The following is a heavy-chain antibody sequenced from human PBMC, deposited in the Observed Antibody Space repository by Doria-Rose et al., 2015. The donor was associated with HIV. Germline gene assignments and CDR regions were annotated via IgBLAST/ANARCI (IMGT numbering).Heavy chain of an antibody. J-gene: IGHJ4*02. CDR1: GVSLSSPGMG. CDR3: ARIKSSRWYHKYYFDF. CDR2: IFSDDER. V-gene: IGHV2-26*01. D-gene: IGHD6-13*01. Sequence: ESGPVLVKPTETLTLTCTVSGVSLSSPGMGVSWIRQPPGKALEWLANIFSDDERAYKTSLKSRLTISRDTSKSQVFLTMTDMDPVDTATYYCARIKSSRWYHKYYFDFWGQGTLVIVSA.